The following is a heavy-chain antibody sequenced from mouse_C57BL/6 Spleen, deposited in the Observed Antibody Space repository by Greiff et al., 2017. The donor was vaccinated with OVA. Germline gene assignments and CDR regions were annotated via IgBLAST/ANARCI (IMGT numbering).Heavy chain of an antibody. V-gene: IGHV1-78*01. CDR2: IYPRDGST. J-gene: IGHJ4*01. CDR3: ARKKVYYGNYDYAMDY. Sequence: QVQLKESDAELVKPGASVKISCKVSGYTFTDHTIHWMKQRPEQGLEWIGYIYPRDGSTKYNEQFKGKATLTADKSSSTAYMQLNSLTSEDSAVYFCARKKVYYGNYDYAMDYWGQGTSVTVSS. CDR1: GYTFTDHT. D-gene: IGHD2-1*01.